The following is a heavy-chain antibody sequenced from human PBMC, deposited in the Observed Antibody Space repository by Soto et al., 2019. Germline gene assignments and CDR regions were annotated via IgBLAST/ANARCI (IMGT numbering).Heavy chain of an antibody. CDR1: GGSISSGDYY. Sequence: SETLSLTCTVSGGSISSGDYYWSWIRQPPGKGLEWIGYIYYSGSTYYNPSLKSRVTISVDTSKNQFSLKLSSVTAADTAVYYCARGDCSSTSCPFDYWGQGTLVTVSS. CDR3: ARGDCSSTSCPFDY. J-gene: IGHJ4*02. V-gene: IGHV4-30-4*01. D-gene: IGHD2-2*01. CDR2: IYYSGST.